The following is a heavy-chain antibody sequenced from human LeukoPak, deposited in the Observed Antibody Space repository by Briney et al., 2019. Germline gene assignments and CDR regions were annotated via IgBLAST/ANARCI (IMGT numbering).Heavy chain of an antibody. D-gene: IGHD5-18*01. CDR3: ARFPVNRGYSYGNNY. CDR2: INHSGST. V-gene: IGHV4-34*01. J-gene: IGHJ4*02. CDR1: GGSFSGYY. Sequence: KSSETLSLTCAVYGGSFSGYYWSWIRQPPGKGLEWIGEINHSGSTNYNPSLKSRVTISVDTSKNQFSLKLSSVTAADTAVYYCARFPVNRGYSYGNNYWGQGTLVTVSS.